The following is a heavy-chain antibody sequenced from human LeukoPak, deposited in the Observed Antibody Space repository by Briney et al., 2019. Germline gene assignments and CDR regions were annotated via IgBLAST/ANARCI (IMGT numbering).Heavy chain of an antibody. CDR3: ARNVYYYYYGMDV. CDR2: IRYCGSNK. CDR1: GFTFSSYG. Sequence: PGGSLRLSCAASGFTFSSYGMHWVRQAPGKGLEWVAFIRYCGSNKYNADSVKGRVTISRDNSKNTLYLQMNSLRAEDTAVYYCARNVYYYYYGMDVWGQGTTVTVSS. V-gene: IGHV3-30*02. J-gene: IGHJ6*02.